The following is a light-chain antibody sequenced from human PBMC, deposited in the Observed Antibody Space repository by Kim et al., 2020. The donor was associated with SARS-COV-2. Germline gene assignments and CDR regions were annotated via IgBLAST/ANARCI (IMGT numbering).Light chain of an antibody. CDR1: NIGSKN. V-gene: IGLV3-9*01. Sequence: ARGQTARITCGGNNIGSKNVHWYQQTPGQAPVLVIYRDSNRPSGIPERFAGSNSGNTATLTISRAQAGDEADYYCQVWDSSTYVFGTGTKVTVL. CDR2: RDS. J-gene: IGLJ1*01. CDR3: QVWDSSTYV.